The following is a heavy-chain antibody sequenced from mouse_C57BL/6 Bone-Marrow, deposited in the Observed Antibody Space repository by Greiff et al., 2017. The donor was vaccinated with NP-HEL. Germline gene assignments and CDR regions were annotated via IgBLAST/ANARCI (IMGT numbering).Heavy chain of an antibody. D-gene: IGHD2-3*01. CDR2: ISYDGSN. CDR1: GYSITSGYY. V-gene: IGHV3-6*01. Sequence: EVQLQESGPGLVKPSQSLSLTCSVTGYSITSGYYWNWIRQFPGNKLEWMGYISYDGSNNYNPSLKNRISITRDTSKNQFFLKLNSVTTEDTATYYCARFYDGYYEDFDYWGQGTTLTVSS. J-gene: IGHJ2*01. CDR3: ARFYDGYYEDFDY.